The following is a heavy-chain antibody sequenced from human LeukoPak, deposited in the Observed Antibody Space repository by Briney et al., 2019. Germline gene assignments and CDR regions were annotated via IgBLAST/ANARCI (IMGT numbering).Heavy chain of an antibody. CDR3: ARAESSSWVDY. D-gene: IGHD6-13*01. J-gene: IGHJ4*02. Sequence: SQTLSLTCTVSGGSISSGSYYWSWIRQPAGKGLEWIGRIYTSGSTNYNPSLKSRVTISVDTSKNQFSLKLSSVTAADTAVYYCARAESSSWVDYWGQGTLVTVSS. V-gene: IGHV4-61*02. CDR1: GGSISSGSYY. CDR2: IYTSGST.